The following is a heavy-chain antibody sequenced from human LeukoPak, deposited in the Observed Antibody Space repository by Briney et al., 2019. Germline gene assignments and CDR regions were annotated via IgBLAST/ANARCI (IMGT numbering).Heavy chain of an antibody. CDR3: ARHLRDFIAARPSQHFDY. V-gene: IGHV4-39*01. J-gene: IGHJ4*02. CDR1: GGSISSSSYY. Sequence: ASETLSLTCTVSGGSISSSSYYWGWIRQPPGKGLEWIGSIYYSGSTYYNPSLKSRVTISVDTSKNQFSLKLSSVTAADTAVYYCARHLRDFIAARPSQHFDYWGQGTLVTVSS. D-gene: IGHD6-6*01. CDR2: IYYSGST.